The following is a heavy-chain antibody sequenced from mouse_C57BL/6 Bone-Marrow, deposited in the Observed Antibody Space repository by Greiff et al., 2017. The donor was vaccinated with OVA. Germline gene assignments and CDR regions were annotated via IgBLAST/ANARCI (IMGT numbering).Heavy chain of an antibody. V-gene: IGHV5-4*03. CDR3: AIIPEAMDY. CDR1: GFTFSSYA. Sequence: EVKLMESGGGLVKPGGSLKLSCAASGFTFSSYAMSCVRQTPEKRLEWVATISDGGSYTYYPDNVKGRFTISRDNAKNNLYLQMSHLKSEDTAMYYCAIIPEAMDYWGQGTSVTVSS. D-gene: IGHD2-4*01. CDR2: ISDGGSYT. J-gene: IGHJ4*01.